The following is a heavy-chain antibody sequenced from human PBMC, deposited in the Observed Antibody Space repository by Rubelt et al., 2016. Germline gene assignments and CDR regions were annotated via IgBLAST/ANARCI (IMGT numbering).Heavy chain of an antibody. V-gene: IGHV4-34*01. CDR1: GGSFSGYY. J-gene: IGHJ4*02. CDR3: AGHYFDSSALSDF. Sequence: QVQLQQWGAGLLKPSETLSLTCAVYGGSFSGYYWGWIRQPPGKGLEWIGSIYHSGSTYYNPSLKSRVTILVDTSKNQLSLKLSSVTAADTAVYYGAGHYFDSSALSDFWGQGTLVTVSS. D-gene: IGHD3-22*01. CDR2: IYHSGST.